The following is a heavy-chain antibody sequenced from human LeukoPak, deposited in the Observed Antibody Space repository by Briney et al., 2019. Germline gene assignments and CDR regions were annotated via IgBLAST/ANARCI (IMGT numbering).Heavy chain of an antibody. D-gene: IGHD3-10*01. CDR1: GGSISSSSYY. Sequence: PSETLSLTCTVSGGSISSSSYYWGWIRQPPGKGLEWIGSIYYSGSTYYNPSLKSRVTISVDTSKNQFSLKLSSVTAADTAVYYCARERGGILWFGELTSYYFDYWGQGTLVTVSS. J-gene: IGHJ4*02. CDR3: ARERGGILWFGELTSYYFDY. CDR2: IYYSGST. V-gene: IGHV4-39*07.